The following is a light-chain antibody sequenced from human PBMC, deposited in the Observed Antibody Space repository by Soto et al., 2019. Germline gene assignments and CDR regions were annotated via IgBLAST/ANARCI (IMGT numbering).Light chain of an antibody. CDR1: SSDVGGYNY. CDR3: CSYTGRSTYVV. CDR2: DVN. V-gene: IGLV2-14*01. J-gene: IGLJ2*01. Sequence: QSALTQPASVSGSPGQSITISCTGTSSDVGGYNYVSWYQQHPGKAPKLMIYDVNNRPSGVSNRFSGSKSGNTASLTISGLQAEDEADYYCCSYTGRSTYVVFGGGTKLTVL.